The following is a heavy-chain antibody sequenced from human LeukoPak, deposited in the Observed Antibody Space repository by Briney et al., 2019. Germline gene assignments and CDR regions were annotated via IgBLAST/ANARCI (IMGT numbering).Heavy chain of an antibody. V-gene: IGHV5-51*01. D-gene: IGHD2-8*02. CDR2: INAADSDT. J-gene: IGHJ4*02. CDR3: ARVPCTGGSCSRTFDY. Sequence: GESLKISCKGSGYSFSTYWIGWVRQMPGKGLEWMGLINAADSDTRYSPSFQGQVLISVDKSISTAYLQWGNLKATDTAFYYCARVPCTGGSCSRTFDYWGQGTQVTVYS. CDR1: GYSFSTYW.